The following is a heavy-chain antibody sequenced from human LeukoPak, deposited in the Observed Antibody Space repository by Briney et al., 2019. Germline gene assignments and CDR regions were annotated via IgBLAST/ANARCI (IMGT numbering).Heavy chain of an antibody. V-gene: IGHV3-30-3*01. J-gene: IGHJ6*02. CDR3: ARDRIVGAPYYYYGMDV. CDR1: GFTFSSYA. Sequence: PGRSLRLSCAASGFTFSSYAMHWVRQAPGKGLEWVAVISYDGSNKYYADSVKGRFTISRDNSKNTLYLQMNSLRAEDTAVYYCARDRIVGAPYYYYGMDVWGQGTTVTVSS. CDR2: ISYDGSNK. D-gene: IGHD1-26*01.